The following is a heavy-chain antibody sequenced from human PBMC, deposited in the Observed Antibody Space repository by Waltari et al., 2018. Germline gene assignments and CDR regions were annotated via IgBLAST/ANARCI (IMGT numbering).Heavy chain of an antibody. CDR3: ARDGGDFWSGYYTGGY. CDR1: GFTFSSYS. J-gene: IGHJ4*02. Sequence: EVQLVESGGGLVKPGGSLRLSCAASGFTFSSYSMNWVRQAPGKGLEWVSSISSSSSYSYYADSVKGRFTISRDNAKNSLYLQMNSLRAEDTAVYYCARDGGDFWSGYYTGGYWGQGTLVTVSS. D-gene: IGHD3-3*01. V-gene: IGHV3-21*01. CDR2: ISSSSSYS.